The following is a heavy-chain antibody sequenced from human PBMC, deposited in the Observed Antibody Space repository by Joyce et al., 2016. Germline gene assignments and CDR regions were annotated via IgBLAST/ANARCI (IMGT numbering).Heavy chain of an antibody. CDR2: IYWDDAK. CDR1: GFLFSTSGVG. D-gene: IGHD3-10*01. J-gene: IGHJ5*02. CDR3: AHSPELYWFDP. Sequence: QITLKESGSTLVKPTQTLTLTCTFSGFLFSTSGVGVGCIRQPPGKALEWLALIYWDDAKRYSPSLKSRLTITKDNSKNQVVLTMTNMDPVDTATYYCAHSPELYWFDPWGQGTLVTVSS. V-gene: IGHV2-5*02.